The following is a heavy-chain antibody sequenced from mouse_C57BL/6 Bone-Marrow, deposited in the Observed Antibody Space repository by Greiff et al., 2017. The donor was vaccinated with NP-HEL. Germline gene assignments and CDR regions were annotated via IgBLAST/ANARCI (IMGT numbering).Heavy chain of an antibody. CDR3: ARWITTVVAPDY. V-gene: IGHV1-19*01. J-gene: IGHJ2*01. D-gene: IGHD1-1*01. CDR2: INPYNGGT. Sequence: EVKLQESGPVLVKPGASVKMSCKASGYTFTDYYMNWVKQSHGKSLEWIGVINPYNGGTSYNQKFKGKATLTVDKSSSTAYMELNSLTSEDSAVYYCARWITTVVAPDYWGQGTTLTVSS. CDR1: GYTFTDYY.